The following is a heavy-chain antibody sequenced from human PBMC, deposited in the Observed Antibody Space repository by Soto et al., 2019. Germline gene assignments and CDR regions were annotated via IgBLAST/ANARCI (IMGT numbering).Heavy chain of an antibody. J-gene: IGHJ4*02. CDR3: ARWVAGAADC. CDR2: IDYTGTT. V-gene: IGHV4-31*11. CDR1: VSLTRDSGYY. Sequence: PSETLSLTCVVSVSLTRDSGYYWTWIRQHPGKGLEWIGYIDYTGTTHYKASLRSRVTISVDTSKNQYSLKVRSVTVADTAVYYCARWVAGAADCWGQGTQVTVSS. D-gene: IGHD2-15*01.